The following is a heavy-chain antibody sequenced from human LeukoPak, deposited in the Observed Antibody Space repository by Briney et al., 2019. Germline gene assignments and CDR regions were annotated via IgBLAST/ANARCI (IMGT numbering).Heavy chain of an antibody. V-gene: IGHV1-69*06. D-gene: IGHD6-13*01. CDR2: IIPIFGTA. J-gene: IGHJ6*04. Sequence: SVKVSCKASGGTFSSYAISWVRQAPGQGLEWVGGIIPIFGTANYAQKFQGRVTITADKSTSTAYMELSSLRSEDTAVYYCARSNSSSWFPDYYYYGMDVWGKGTTVTVSS. CDR1: GGTFSSYA. CDR3: ARSNSSSWFPDYYYYGMDV.